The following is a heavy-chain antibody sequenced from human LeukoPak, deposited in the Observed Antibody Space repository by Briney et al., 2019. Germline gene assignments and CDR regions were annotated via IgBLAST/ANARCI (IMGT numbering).Heavy chain of an antibody. J-gene: IGHJ3*02. CDR3: ARSSGSHYDAFDI. D-gene: IGHD1-26*01. CDR2: MNPNSGNT. V-gene: IGHV1-8*02. CDR1: GGTFSSYA. Sequence: ASVKVSCKASGGTFSSYAISWVRQAPGQGLEWMGWMNPNSGNTGYAQKFQGRVTMTRNTSISTAYMELSSLRSEDTAVYYCARSSGSHYDAFDIWGQGTMVTVSS.